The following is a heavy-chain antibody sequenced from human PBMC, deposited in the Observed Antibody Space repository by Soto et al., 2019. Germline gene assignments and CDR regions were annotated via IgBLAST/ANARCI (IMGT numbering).Heavy chain of an antibody. Sequence: QVQLVQSGGEVKKPGASVKVSCKASGYTFTNYGISWVRQAPGQGLEWMGWISAYNGNRKYAQKIQDRVTMTTDTSTNTAYMELRSLRSDDTAMYYCARVRGESEQLANYGMDAWGQGTTVTVFS. J-gene: IGHJ6*02. CDR1: GYTFTNYG. CDR3: ARVRGESEQLANYGMDA. D-gene: IGHD6-6*01. CDR2: ISAYNGNR. V-gene: IGHV1-18*01.